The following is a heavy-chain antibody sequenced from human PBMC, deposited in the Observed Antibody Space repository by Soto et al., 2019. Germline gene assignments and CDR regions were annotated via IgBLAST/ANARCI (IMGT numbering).Heavy chain of an antibody. Sequence: QVQLVQSGAEVKKPGSSVKVSCKASGDTFSSYAISWVRQAPGQGLVWMGLIIPILGTAKHAQRLLGRVTITADESTRTVYMELSSLRSEDTAVYYCARGAGIFGVVAVAYWGQGTLVTVSS. J-gene: IGHJ4*02. D-gene: IGHD3-3*01. CDR2: IIPILGTA. CDR1: GDTFSSYA. CDR3: ARGAGIFGVVAVAY. V-gene: IGHV1-69*01.